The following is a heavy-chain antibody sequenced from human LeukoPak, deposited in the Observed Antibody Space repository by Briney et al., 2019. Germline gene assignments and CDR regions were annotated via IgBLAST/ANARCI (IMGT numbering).Heavy chain of an antibody. D-gene: IGHD3-10*01. CDR3: SRHVVTLVRRVNNRKEDWFDP. Sequence: ASVKVSRKASGYSFNTYYMNWVRQAPGQGLEWLGWINTDSGGTNYAQKFLGRVTMTRDKANSTAYLELSVLRSDDTAVYYCSRHVVTLVRRVNNRKEDWFDPWGQGTLVSVSS. V-gene: IGHV1-2*02. CDR2: INTDSGGT. J-gene: IGHJ5*02. CDR1: GYSFNTYY.